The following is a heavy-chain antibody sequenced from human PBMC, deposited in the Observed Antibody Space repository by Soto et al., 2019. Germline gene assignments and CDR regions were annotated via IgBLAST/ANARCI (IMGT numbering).Heavy chain of an antibody. J-gene: IGHJ3*02. CDR2: IYYSGST. Sequence: PSETLCLTCTVSGGSISSYYLSWIRQPPGKGLEWIGYIYYSGSTNYNPSLKSRVTISVAMSKNQFSLKLSSVTAADTAVYYCAGRYSSAFDIWGQGTMVTVSS. CDR1: GGSISSYY. V-gene: IGHV4-59*08. CDR3: AGRYSSAFDI. D-gene: IGHD6-13*01.